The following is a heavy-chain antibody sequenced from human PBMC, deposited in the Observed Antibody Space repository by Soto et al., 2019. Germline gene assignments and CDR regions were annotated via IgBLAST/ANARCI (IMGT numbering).Heavy chain of an antibody. V-gene: IGHV4-39*01. CDR2: IYYSGST. Sequence: SETLSLTCTVSGGSISSSSYYWGWIRQPPGKGLEWIGSIYYSGSTYYNPSLKSRVTISVDTSKNQFSLKLSSVTAADTAVYYCARGVGGYYYYYGMDVWGQGTTVTVSS. CDR3: ARGVGGYYYYYGMDV. CDR1: GGSISSSSYY. J-gene: IGHJ6*02.